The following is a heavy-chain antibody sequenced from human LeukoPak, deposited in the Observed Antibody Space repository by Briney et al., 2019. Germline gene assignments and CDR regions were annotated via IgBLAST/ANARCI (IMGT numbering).Heavy chain of an antibody. V-gene: IGHV3-30*18. CDR3: AKLGQLVLGGYYFDY. Sequence: GGSLRLSCAASGFTFSSYGMHWVRQAPGKGLEWVAVISYDGSNKYYADSVKGRFTISRDNSKNTLYLQMNSLRAEDTAVYYCAKLGQLVLGGYYFDYWGQGTLVTVSS. J-gene: IGHJ4*02. CDR2: ISYDGSNK. CDR1: GFTFSSYG. D-gene: IGHD6-6*01.